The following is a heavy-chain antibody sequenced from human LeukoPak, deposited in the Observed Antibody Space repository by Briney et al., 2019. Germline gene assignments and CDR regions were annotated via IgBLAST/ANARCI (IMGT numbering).Heavy chain of an antibody. CDR2: IWNDGSNN. CDR1: GFTFSSFG. V-gene: IGHV3-33*01. CDR3: ARGYSNYGY. J-gene: IGHJ4*02. D-gene: IGHD4-11*01. Sequence: GRTLRLSCAASGFTFSSFGMHWVRQAPGKGLEWVAVIWNDGSNNYYADSVKGRFTISRDNAKNTLYLQMNSLRAEDTAVYYCARGYSNYGYWGQGTLVTVSS.